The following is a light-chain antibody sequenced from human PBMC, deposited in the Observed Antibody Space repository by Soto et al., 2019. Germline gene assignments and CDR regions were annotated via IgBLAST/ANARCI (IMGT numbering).Light chain of an antibody. CDR1: SSDVGGYNY. CDR2: DVS. Sequence: QSALTQPACVSGSPGQSITISCTGTSSDVGGYNYVSWYQQHPGKAPKLMIYDVSNRPSGVSNRFSGSKSGNTASLTISGLQAEDEADYYCSSYTSSIPHVVFGGGTKLTVL. V-gene: IGLV2-14*01. J-gene: IGLJ2*01. CDR3: SSYTSSIPHVV.